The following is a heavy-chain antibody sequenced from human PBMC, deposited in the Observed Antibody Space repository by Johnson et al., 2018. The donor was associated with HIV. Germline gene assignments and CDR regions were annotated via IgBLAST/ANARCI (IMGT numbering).Heavy chain of an antibody. CDR1: GFTFSSYW. CDR3: AREGVAVRYIDDAFDI. D-gene: IGHD3-9*01. J-gene: IGHJ3*02. Sequence: VQLVESGGGLVKPGGSLRLSCAVSGFTFSSYWMSWVRQAPGKGLEWVANINQDGREKYYVDSVKGRFPNSRDNAKNSLYLQMSSLRAEDTAVYYCAREGVAVRYIDDAFDIWGQGTMVTVSS. CDR2: INQDGREK. V-gene: IGHV3-7*01.